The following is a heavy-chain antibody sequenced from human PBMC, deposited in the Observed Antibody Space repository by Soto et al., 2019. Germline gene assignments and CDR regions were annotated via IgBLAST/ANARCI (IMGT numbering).Heavy chain of an antibody. J-gene: IGHJ4*01. D-gene: IGHD3-10*01. CDR2: IKWDASEK. V-gene: IGHV3-7*01. Sequence: HPGGSLRLSCAASGFTFGSYWMSWVRQAPGKGPEWLATIKWDASEKKYVDSVKGRFTTSRXXXXXXXXXXXXXXXXXXXXXXYXXRDSGYGSRASVNHYLDYWGQGTLVTVSS. CDR1: GFTFGSYW. CDR3: XRDSGYGSRASVNHYLDY.